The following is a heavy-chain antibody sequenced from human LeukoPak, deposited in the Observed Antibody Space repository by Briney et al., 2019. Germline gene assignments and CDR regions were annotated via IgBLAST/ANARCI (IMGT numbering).Heavy chain of an antibody. J-gene: IGHJ4*02. V-gene: IGHV1-69*05. CDR1: GYTFTSYA. Sequence: GASVKVSCKASGYTFTSYAMHWVRQAPGQGLEWMGGIIPIFGTANYAQKFQGRVTITTDESTSTAYMELSSLRSEDTAVYYCAREDSSSWLSWGQGTLVTVSS. D-gene: IGHD6-13*01. CDR2: IIPIFGTA. CDR3: AREDSSSWLS.